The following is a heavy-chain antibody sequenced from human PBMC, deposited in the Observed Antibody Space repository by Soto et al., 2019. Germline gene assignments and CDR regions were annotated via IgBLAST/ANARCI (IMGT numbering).Heavy chain of an antibody. Sequence: GGSLRLSCAASGFTFSSYGMHWVRQAPGKGLEWVAVISYDGSNKYYADSVKGRFTISRDNSKNTLYLQMNSLRAEDTAVYYCAKENYYDSSGYPIYYGMDVWGQGTTVTVSS. V-gene: IGHV3-30*18. CDR1: GFTFSSYG. D-gene: IGHD3-22*01. CDR2: ISYDGSNK. CDR3: AKENYYDSSGYPIYYGMDV. J-gene: IGHJ6*02.